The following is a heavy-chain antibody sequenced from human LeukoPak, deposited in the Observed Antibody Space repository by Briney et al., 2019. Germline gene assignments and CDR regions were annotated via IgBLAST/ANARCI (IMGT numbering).Heavy chain of an antibody. CDR2: INPNSGGT. CDR3: ARDYYDSSGFPGDY. V-gene: IGHV1-2*02. J-gene: IGHJ4*02. Sequence: ASVKVSCKASGGTFSSYAISWVRQAPGQGLEWMGWINPNSGGTNYAQKFQGRVTMTRDTSISTAYMELSRLRSDDTAVYYCARDYYDSSGFPGDYWGQGTLVTVSS. D-gene: IGHD3-22*01. CDR1: GGTFSSYA.